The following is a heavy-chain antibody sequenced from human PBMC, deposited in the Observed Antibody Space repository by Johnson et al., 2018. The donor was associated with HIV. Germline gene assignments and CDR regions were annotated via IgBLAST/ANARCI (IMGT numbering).Heavy chain of an antibody. CDR1: GFTVSSNY. D-gene: IGHD3-10*01. V-gene: IGHV3-53*01. J-gene: IGHJ3*02. CDR2: IYSGGST. Sequence: VQLVESGGGVVRPAGSLRLSCAASGFTVSSNYLSWVRQAPGKGLEWVAVIYSGGSTYYADSVKGRFTISRDNSKNTLYLQMNSLRAGDKAVYYCARAGKWSGDAFDIWGQGTTVTVSS. CDR3: ARAGKWSGDAFDI.